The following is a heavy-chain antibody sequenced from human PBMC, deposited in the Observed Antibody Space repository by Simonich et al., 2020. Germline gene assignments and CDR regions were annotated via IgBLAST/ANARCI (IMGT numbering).Heavy chain of an antibody. CDR2: IYWNDDK. Sequence: QITLKESGPTLVKPTQTLTLTCPFSGFSLRVRGVGVGWIRQPPGKALECLALIYWNDDKRYSPSLKSRLTITKDTSKNQVVRTMTNRYPVDTATYYCAHRRGFFDYWGQGTLVTVSS. V-gene: IGHV2-5*01. CDR3: AHRRGFFDY. J-gene: IGHJ4*02. CDR1: GFSLRVRGVG.